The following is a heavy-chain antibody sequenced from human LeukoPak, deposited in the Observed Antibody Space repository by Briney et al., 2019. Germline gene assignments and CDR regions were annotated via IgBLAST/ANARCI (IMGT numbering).Heavy chain of an antibody. J-gene: IGHJ6*03. Sequence: GGSLRLSCAASGFTVSSNYMSWVRQAPGKGLEWVSVIYSGGSTYYADSVKGRFTISRDNSKNTLYLQMNSLRAEDTAVYYCAREINGYYYYYMDVWGKGTTVTVSS. CDR3: AREINGYYYYYMDV. D-gene: IGHD3-10*01. V-gene: IGHV3-53*01. CDR2: IYSGGST. CDR1: GFTVSSNY.